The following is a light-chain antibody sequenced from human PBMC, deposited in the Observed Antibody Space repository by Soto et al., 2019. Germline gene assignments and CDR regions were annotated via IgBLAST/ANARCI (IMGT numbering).Light chain of an antibody. V-gene: IGKV1-12*01. J-gene: IGKJ1*01. Sequence: DIQMTQSPTSVSASVGDRVTITCRASQVISSWLAWYQQKPGKAPKLLIYTASRLQSGVPSRFSGSGSGTDFTLTISSXQPEDSATYYCQQANSFPRTFGQGTKVDIK. CDR3: QQANSFPRT. CDR2: TAS. CDR1: QVISSW.